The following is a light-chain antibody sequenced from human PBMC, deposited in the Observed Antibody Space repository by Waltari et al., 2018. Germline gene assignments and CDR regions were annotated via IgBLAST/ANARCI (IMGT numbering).Light chain of an antibody. J-gene: IGKJ1*01. CDR3: QQYNNWPPGT. Sequence: ETVVTQSPATLSMSPGERATLSCRNSQSIGSSLAWYQQRPGQAPRLLIYRASTRATGIPDRFSGSGSETEFTLTIGSLQSEDVAVYYCQQYNNWPPGTFGQGTRLEI. CDR2: RAS. V-gene: IGKV3-15*01. CDR1: QSIGSS.